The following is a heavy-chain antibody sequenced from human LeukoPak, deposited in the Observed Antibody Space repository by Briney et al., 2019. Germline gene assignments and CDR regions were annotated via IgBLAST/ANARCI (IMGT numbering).Heavy chain of an antibody. CDR2: VYYSGST. V-gene: IGHV4-59*01. CDR3: ARLTSGYYPYYFDH. CDR1: GDSISSYY. Sequence: SETLSLTCTLFGDSISSYYWSWIRQPPGKGLEWMGYVYYSGSTDYNPSLKSRVTILVDTSKNQFSLKLSSATAADTAVYYCARLTSGYYPYYFDHWGQGTLVTVSS. J-gene: IGHJ4*02. D-gene: IGHD3-22*01.